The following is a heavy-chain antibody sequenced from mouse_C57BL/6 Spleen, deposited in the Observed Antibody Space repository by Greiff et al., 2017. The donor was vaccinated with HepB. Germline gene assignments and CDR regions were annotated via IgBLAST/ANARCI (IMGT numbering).Heavy chain of an antibody. CDR2: IDPENGDT. J-gene: IGHJ2*01. D-gene: IGHD1-1*01. CDR3: TTAITTVLPYFDY. Sequence: EVQVVESGAELVRPGASVKLSCTASGFNIKDDYMHWVKQRPEQGLEWIGWIDPENGDTEYASKFQGKATITADTSSNTAYLQLSSLTSEDTAVYYCTTAITTVLPYFDYWGQGTTLTVSS. CDR1: GFNIKDDY. V-gene: IGHV14-4*01.